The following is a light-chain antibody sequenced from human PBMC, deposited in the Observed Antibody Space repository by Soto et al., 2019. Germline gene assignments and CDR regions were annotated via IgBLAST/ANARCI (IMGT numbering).Light chain of an antibody. Sequence: IVLTQSPATLSVSPGERATLSCRASQSVSSPLAWYQQKPRQAPRLLIYDTSTRATGIPARFSGSGSGTDFTLTISSLQSEDFAIYYCQQYNIWPYTSGQGTKVDIK. J-gene: IGKJ2*01. CDR3: QQYNIWPYT. V-gene: IGKV3-15*01. CDR2: DTS. CDR1: QSVSSP.